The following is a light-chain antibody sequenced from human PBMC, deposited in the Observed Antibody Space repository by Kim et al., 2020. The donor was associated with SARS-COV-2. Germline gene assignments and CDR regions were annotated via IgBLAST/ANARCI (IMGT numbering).Light chain of an antibody. CDR1: GSNIVADYG. J-gene: IGLJ1*01. CDR3: QSYDNRLGGFV. V-gene: IGLV1-40*01. CDR2: LDS. Sequence: RVTISCTGRGSNIVADYGVHWYQQLPGTAPGVLIYLDSNRPSGVPDRFSASKSGTSASLAITGLQAGDEADYYCQSYDNRLGGFVFGSGTQLTVL.